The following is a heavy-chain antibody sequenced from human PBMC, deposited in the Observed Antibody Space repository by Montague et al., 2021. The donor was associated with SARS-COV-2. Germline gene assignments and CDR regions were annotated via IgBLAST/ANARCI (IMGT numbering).Heavy chain of an antibody. J-gene: IGHJ4*02. V-gene: IGHV2-5*02. CDR1: GFSLSTSGVG. CDR2: IYWDDDK. D-gene: IGHD1-1*01. CDR3: AHRGNWNQGYFY. Sequence: PALVKPTQTLTLTCTFSGFSLSTSGVGVGWIRQPPGKALEWLALIYWDDDKRYSPSLKSRLTITKDTSKNQVVLTMTNMDPVDTATYCCAHRGNWNQGYFYWGQGTLVTVSS.